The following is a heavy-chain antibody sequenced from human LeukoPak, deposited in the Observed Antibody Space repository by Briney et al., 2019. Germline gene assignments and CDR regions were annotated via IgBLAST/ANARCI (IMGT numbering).Heavy chain of an antibody. J-gene: IGHJ5*02. V-gene: IGHV3-9*01. CDR1: GFTFDDYA. CDR2: ISWDSGGI. Sequence: PGGSLRLSCAASGFTFDDYAMHWVRQVPGKGLEWVSGISWDSGGIGYADSVRGRFTISRDNAKNSLSLQMNSLRAEDTAMYYCARLLGEATIYDLWGQGTPVVVSS. CDR3: ARLLGEATIYDL. D-gene: IGHD3-16*01.